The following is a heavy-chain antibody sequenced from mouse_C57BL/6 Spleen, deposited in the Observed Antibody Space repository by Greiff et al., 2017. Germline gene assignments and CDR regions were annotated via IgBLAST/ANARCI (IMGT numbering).Heavy chain of an antibody. D-gene: IGHD2-1*01. CDR1: GYTFTDYE. V-gene: IGHV1-15*01. CDR2: IDPETGGT. CDR3: ARGGLQWLDY. Sequence: VQLQQSGAELVRPGASVTLSCKASGYTFTDYEMHWVKQTPVHGLEWIGAIDPETGGTAYNQKFKGKAILTADKSSSTAYMELRSLASEDSAVYYCARGGLQWLDYWGQGTLVTVSA. J-gene: IGHJ3*01.